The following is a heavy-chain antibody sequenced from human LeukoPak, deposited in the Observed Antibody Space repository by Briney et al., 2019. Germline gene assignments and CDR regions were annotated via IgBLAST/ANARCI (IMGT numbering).Heavy chain of an antibody. D-gene: IGHD1-7*01. V-gene: IGHV3-30*18. CDR1: GFTFSSYG. CDR3: AKGRGNWNYSPIDY. Sequence: GRSLRLSCAASGFTFSSYGMHWVRQAPGKGLEWVAVISYDGSNKYYADSVKGRFTISRDNSKNTLYLQMNSLGAEDTAVYYCAKGRGNWNYSPIDYWGQGTLVTVSS. J-gene: IGHJ4*02. CDR2: ISYDGSNK.